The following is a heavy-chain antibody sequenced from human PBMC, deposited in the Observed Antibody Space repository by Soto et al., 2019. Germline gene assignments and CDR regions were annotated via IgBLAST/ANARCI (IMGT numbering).Heavy chain of an antibody. Sequence: QVQLVQSGAEVKKPGSSVKVSCKASGGTFSSYAISWVRQAPGQGLEWMGGIIPIFGTANYAQKFQGRVTITADEYKSTAYMELSSLRSEDRAVYYGARVGTAMGHGQRRDDYWGQGTLVTVSS. CDR3: ARVGTAMGHGQRRDDY. D-gene: IGHD5-18*01. V-gene: IGHV1-69*12. CDR1: GGTFSSYA. CDR2: IIPIFGTA. J-gene: IGHJ4*02.